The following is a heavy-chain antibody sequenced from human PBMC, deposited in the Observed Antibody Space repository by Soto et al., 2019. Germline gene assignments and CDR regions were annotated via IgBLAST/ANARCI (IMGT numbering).Heavy chain of an antibody. CDR1: GFTFSSYA. Sequence: QVQLVESGGGVVQPGRSLRLSCAASGFTFSSYAMHWVRQAPGKGLEWVAVISYDGSNKYCADSVKGRFTISRDNSKNTLYLQMNSLRAEDTAVYYCAREPTYSYGHNWFDPWGQGTLVTVSS. D-gene: IGHD5-18*01. J-gene: IGHJ5*02. CDR2: ISYDGSNK. V-gene: IGHV3-30-3*01. CDR3: AREPTYSYGHNWFDP.